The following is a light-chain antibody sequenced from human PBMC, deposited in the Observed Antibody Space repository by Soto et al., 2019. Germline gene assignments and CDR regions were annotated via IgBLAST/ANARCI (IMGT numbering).Light chain of an antibody. V-gene: IGKV1-8*01. CDR1: QGISSY. J-gene: IGKJ5*01. Sequence: AIRMTQSPSSLSASTGDRVTITCRASQGISSYLAWYQQKPGKAPKLLIYAASTLQSGVPSRFSGSGSGTDFTLTISCLQSEDFATYDCQQYYSYPPITFAQGTRLEIK. CDR3: QQYYSYPPIT. CDR2: AAS.